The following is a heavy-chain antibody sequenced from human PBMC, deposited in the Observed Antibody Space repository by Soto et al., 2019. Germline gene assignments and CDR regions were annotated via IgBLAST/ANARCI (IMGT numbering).Heavy chain of an antibody. D-gene: IGHD1-26*01. CDR1: GFTFSGYY. CDR2: SRNKDNSYYT. J-gene: IGHJ4*02. CDR3: ARDSGSYRRGLDY. Sequence: EVQLVESGGGLVQPGGSLRLSCAASGFTFSGYYMDWVRQAPWKGLEWIGRSRNKDNSYYTEYAASVKGRFIISRDESRNSLYLQMNSLKTEDTAVYYCARDSGSYRRGLDYWGQGTLVTVSS. V-gene: IGHV3-72*01.